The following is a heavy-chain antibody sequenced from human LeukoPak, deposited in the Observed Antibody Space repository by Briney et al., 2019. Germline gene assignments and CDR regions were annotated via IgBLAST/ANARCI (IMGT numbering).Heavy chain of an antibody. Sequence: PGGSLRLSCAASGSTFSSYAMSWVRQAPGKGLEWVSAISGSGGSTYYADSVKGRFTISRDNSKNTLYLQMNSLRAEDTAVYYCARDVGSSSSSWFDPWGQGTLVTVSS. CDR3: ARDVGSSSSSWFDP. CDR1: GSTFSSYA. D-gene: IGHD6-6*01. J-gene: IGHJ5*02. CDR2: ISGSGGST. V-gene: IGHV3-23*01.